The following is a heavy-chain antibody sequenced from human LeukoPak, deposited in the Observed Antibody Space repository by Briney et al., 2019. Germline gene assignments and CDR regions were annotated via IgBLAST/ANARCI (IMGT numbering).Heavy chain of an antibody. Sequence: GGSLRLSCAASGFTFSSYAMSWVRQAPGKGLEWVSTISGSGSSTYYADSVKGRFTISRDNSKNTLYLQMNGLRAEDTAVYCCASPEYSDYWGQGPLVTVSS. CDR2: ISGSGSST. CDR3: ASPEYSDY. J-gene: IGHJ4*02. V-gene: IGHV3-23*01. CDR1: GFTFSSYA.